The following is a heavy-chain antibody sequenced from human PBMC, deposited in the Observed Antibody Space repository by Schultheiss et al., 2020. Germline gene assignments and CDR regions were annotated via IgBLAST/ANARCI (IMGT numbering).Heavy chain of an antibody. Sequence: GGSLRLSCAASGFTFSSYSMNWVRQAPGKGLEWMAFIRYDGSNKYYADSVKGRFTISRDNSKNTLYLQMNSLRVEDTAVYYCAKDRWERLLGGKIDDWGQGTLVTVSS. V-gene: IGHV3-30*02. CDR1: GFTFSSYS. CDR3: AKDRWERLLGGKIDD. J-gene: IGHJ4*02. D-gene: IGHD1-26*01. CDR2: IRYDGSNK.